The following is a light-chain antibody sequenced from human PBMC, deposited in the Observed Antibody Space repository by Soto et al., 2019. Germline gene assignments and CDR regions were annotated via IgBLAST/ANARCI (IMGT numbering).Light chain of an antibody. Sequence: QSALTQPASVSGSPGQSITISCTGTSSDVGGYNYVSWYQQHPGKASKLMIYEVSNRPSGVSNRFSGSKSGNTASLTISGLQAEDEADYYCSSYTSSSTLVFXTGTKVTVL. CDR3: SSYTSSSTLV. J-gene: IGLJ1*01. CDR2: EVS. CDR1: SSDVGGYNY. V-gene: IGLV2-14*01.